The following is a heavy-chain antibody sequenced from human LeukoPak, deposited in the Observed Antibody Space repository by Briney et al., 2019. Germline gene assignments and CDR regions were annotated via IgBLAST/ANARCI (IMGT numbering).Heavy chain of an antibody. CDR2: IKEDESEK. CDR3: AREGSYYDILTGYYNNFDY. CDR1: GFTFSTYW. D-gene: IGHD3-9*01. Sequence: GGSLRLSCAASGFTFSTYWMSWVRQAPGKGLEWVANIKEDESEKYYVDSVKGRFTISRDNAQNSLYLQMNSLRAEDTAVYYCAREGSYYDILTGYYNNFDYWGQGTLVTVSS. J-gene: IGHJ4*02. V-gene: IGHV3-7*01.